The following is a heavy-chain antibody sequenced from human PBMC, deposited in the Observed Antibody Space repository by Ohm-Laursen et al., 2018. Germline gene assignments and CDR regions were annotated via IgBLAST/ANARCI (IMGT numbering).Heavy chain of an antibody. V-gene: IGHV4-59*08. CDR1: GGSISTYY. CDR3: ARVPVYGDPRFDY. D-gene: IGHD4-17*01. CDR2: IYYSGTT. Sequence: SQTLSLTCTVSGGSISTYYWSWIRQPPGKGLEWIAYIYYSGTTNYNPSLKSRVTISVDTSKNQFSLKLSSVTAADTAVYYCARVPVYGDPRFDYWGQGTLVTVSS. J-gene: IGHJ4*02.